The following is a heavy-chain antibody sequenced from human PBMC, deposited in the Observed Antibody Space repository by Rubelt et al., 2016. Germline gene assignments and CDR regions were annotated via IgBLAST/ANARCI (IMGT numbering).Heavy chain of an antibody. V-gene: IGHV5-10-1*01. CDR2: IDPSDSYT. J-gene: IGHJ5*02. D-gene: IGHD1-1*01. CDR1: GYSFTSYW. CDR3: ARIERFFGPFDP. Sequence: EVQLVQSGAEVKKPGESLRISCKGSGYSFTSYWISWVRQMPGKGLEWMGRIDPSDSYTNYSPSFQGHVTISADKSISTPYLQWSSLKASDTAMYDCARIERFFGPFDPWGQGSLVTVSS.